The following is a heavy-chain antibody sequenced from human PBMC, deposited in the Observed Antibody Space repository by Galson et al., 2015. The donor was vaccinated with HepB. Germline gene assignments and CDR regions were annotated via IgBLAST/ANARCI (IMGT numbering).Heavy chain of an antibody. V-gene: IGHV3-23*01. CDR1: GGTFSSYA. CDR3: AKPAEAAAGQFDY. D-gene: IGHD6-13*01. J-gene: IGHJ4*02. Sequence: SCKASGGTFSSYAMSWVRQAPGKGLEWVSAISGSGGSTYYADSVKGRFTISRDNSKNTLYLQMNSLRAEDTAVYYCAKPAEAAAGQFDYWGQGTLVTVSS. CDR2: ISGSGGST.